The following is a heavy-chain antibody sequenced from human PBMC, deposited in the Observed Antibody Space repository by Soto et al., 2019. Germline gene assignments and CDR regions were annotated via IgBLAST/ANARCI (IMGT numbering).Heavy chain of an antibody. CDR3: AKAARGPFDY. CDR1: GFTFSSYG. V-gene: IGHV3-30*18. D-gene: IGHD6-6*01. Sequence: GGSLRLSCAASGFTFSSYGMHWVRQAPGKGLEWVAVISYDGSNKYYADSVKGRFTISRDNSKNTLYLQMNSLRAEDTAVYYCAKAARGPFDYWGQGTRVTVSS. J-gene: IGHJ4*02. CDR2: ISYDGSNK.